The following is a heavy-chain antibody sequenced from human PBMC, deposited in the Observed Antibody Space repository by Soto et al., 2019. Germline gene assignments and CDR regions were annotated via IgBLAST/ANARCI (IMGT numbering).Heavy chain of an antibody. V-gene: IGHV1-69*01. CDR3: ARVSDIVVVVAARPDYYYYYGMDV. CDR1: GGTFSIYA. Sequence: SVKVSCKASGGTFSIYAISWVRQAPGQGLEWMGGIIPIFGTANYAQKFQGRVTITADESTSTAYMELGSLRSEDTAVYYCARVSDIVVVVAARPDYYYYYGMDVWGQGTTVTVSS. CDR2: IIPIFGTA. J-gene: IGHJ6*02. D-gene: IGHD2-15*01.